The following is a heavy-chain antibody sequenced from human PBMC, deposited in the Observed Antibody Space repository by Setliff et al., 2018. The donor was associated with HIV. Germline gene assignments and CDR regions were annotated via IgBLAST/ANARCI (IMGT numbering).Heavy chain of an antibody. CDR3: AIDAGAPGRGNPLDY. V-gene: IGHV1-2*02. J-gene: IGHJ4*01. CDR1: GYTFTVNH. Sequence: GASVKASCKTSGYTFTVNHLHWVRQAPGQGVEWVGKISPDSGDTFYAQKFQGRVTLTRDTSITTAYMELSTLRDDDTAVYYCAIDAGAPGRGNPLDYWGHGTLVTVSS. CDR2: ISPDSGDT. D-gene: IGHD3-10*01.